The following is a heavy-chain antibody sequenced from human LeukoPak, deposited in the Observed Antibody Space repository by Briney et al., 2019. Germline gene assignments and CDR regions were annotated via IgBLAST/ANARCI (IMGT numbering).Heavy chain of an antibody. J-gene: IGHJ5*02. CDR1: GGPISSGGYY. D-gene: IGHD6-6*01. CDR2: IYYSGST. CDR3: ARGHSLGIAARLWFDP. V-gene: IGHV4-31*03. Sequence: SETLSLTCTVSGGPISSGGYYWSWIRQHPGKGLEWIGYIYYSGSTYYNPSLKSRVTISVDTSKNQFSLKLSSVTAADTAVYYCARGHSLGIAARLWFDPWGQGTLVTVSS.